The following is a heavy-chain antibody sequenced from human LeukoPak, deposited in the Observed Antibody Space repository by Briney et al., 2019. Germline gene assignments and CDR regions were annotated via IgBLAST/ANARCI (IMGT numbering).Heavy chain of an antibody. CDR1: GFTFGNYA. D-gene: IGHD3-22*01. V-gene: IGHV3-23*01. CDR3: AKIPGYYDSSGYLY. Sequence: PGGSLRLSCTASGFTFGNYAIHWVRQAPGKGLEWVSAISGSGGSTYYADSVKGRFTISRDNSKNTLYLQMNSLRAEDTAVYYCAKIPGYYDSSGYLYWGQGTLVTVSS. CDR2: ISGSGGST. J-gene: IGHJ4*02.